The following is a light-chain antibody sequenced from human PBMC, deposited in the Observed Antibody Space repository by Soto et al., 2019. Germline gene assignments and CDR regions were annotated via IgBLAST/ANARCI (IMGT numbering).Light chain of an antibody. CDR2: DAS. Sequence: IVLTHSPANLSCSPSERATLSCRTSLSVNVSLDYYQQKPDHGPRLLISDASKTATGIRVSFIGFVFGRNFPLTISSLEPEYFTMCHCHPRPSWTPITSGQGTLLESK. CDR3: HPRPSWTPIT. CDR1: LSVNVS. J-gene: IGKJ5*01. V-gene: IGKV3-11*02.